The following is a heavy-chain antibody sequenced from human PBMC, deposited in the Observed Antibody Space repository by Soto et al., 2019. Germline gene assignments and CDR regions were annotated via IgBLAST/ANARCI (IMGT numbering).Heavy chain of an antibody. V-gene: IGHV3-23*01. CDR3: AKDASGWPHDAFDI. CDR1: GFSFSDYS. Sequence: GGSLRLSCAASGFSFSDYSMNWVRQAPGEGLEWVSFIDRSGTTTYYADSVKGRFTISRDNSKKTLYLQMNSLRAEDTAVYYCAKDASGWPHDAFDIWGQGTMVTVSS. CDR2: IDRSGTTT. J-gene: IGHJ3*02. D-gene: IGHD6-19*01.